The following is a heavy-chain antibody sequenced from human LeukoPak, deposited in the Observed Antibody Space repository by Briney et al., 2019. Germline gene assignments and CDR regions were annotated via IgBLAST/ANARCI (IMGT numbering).Heavy chain of an antibody. Sequence: GGSLRLSCAASGFTFDDYGMSWVRQAPGKGLEWVSGINRNGGSTGYADSVKGRFTISRDNAKNSLYLQMNSLRAEDTALYYCARDPPRSHYYDSSGYYDYWGQGTLVTVSS. CDR2: INRNGGST. CDR3: ARDPPRSHYYDSSGYYDY. V-gene: IGHV3-20*04. D-gene: IGHD3-22*01. CDR1: GFTFDDYG. J-gene: IGHJ4*02.